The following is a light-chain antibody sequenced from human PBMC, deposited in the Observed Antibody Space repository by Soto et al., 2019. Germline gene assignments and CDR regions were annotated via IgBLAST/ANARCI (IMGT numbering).Light chain of an antibody. CDR1: QSVSSSS. Sequence: EIVLTQSPGTLSLSPGERATLSCRASQSVSSSSLAWHQQKPGQAPRLLIYDASSRATGIPDRFSGSGSGTDFTLTISRLEPEDFAVYYCQQYGSSPFSFGPGTKVDIK. V-gene: IGKV3-20*01. CDR3: QQYGSSPFS. CDR2: DAS. J-gene: IGKJ3*01.